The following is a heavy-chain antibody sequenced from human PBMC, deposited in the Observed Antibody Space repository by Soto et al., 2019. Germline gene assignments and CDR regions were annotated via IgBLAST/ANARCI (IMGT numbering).Heavy chain of an antibody. D-gene: IGHD2-15*01. CDR2: ISGGGDGT. V-gene: IGHV3-23*01. CDR3: AKKGLGSLATYCSTGDCHYAFDI. J-gene: IGHJ3*02. Sequence: EVQLLESGGGLVQPGGSLRLSCAASGFTFGNYAMIWVRQAPGKGLEWVSTISGGGDGTYYADSVRGRFTISRENSSNTVYLQINSLRTEDTAVYYCAKKGLGSLATYCSTGDCHYAFDIWGQGTMVTVSS. CDR1: GFTFGNYA.